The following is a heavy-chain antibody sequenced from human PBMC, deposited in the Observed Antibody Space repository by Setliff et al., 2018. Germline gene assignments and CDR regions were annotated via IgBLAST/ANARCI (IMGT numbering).Heavy chain of an antibody. CDR1: GGSISSYY. CDR3: AREKGNREAPELRGLYYYYMDV. D-gene: IGHD3-10*01. Sequence: SETLSLTCTVSGGSISSYYWSWIRQPAGKGLEWIGRIYTSGSTNYNPSFKSRVTMSVDTSKNQFSLKLSSVTAADTAVYYCAREKGNREAPELRGLYYYYMDVWGKGTTVTVSS. J-gene: IGHJ6*03. CDR2: IYTSGST. V-gene: IGHV4-4*07.